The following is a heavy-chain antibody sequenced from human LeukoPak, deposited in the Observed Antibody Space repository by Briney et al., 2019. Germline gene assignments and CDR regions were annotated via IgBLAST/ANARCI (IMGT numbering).Heavy chain of an antibody. J-gene: IGHJ4*02. D-gene: IGHD4-23*01. Sequence: SGTLSLTCAVSGGSISSSNWWSWVRQPPGKGLEWIGEIYHSGSTNYSPSLKSRDTISVDKSKKQFSLKLSSVTAADTAVYYCARNGGNSDVDDWGQGTLVTVSS. V-gene: IGHV4-4*02. CDR1: GGSISSSNW. CDR2: IYHSGST. CDR3: ARNGGNSDVDD.